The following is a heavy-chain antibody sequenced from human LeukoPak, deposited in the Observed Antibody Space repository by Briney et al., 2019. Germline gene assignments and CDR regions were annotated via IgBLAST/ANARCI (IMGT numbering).Heavy chain of an antibody. CDR3: ARRMGAYYYMDV. CDR2: INWNGGST. V-gene: IGHV3-20*04. CDR1: GFTFDDYG. D-gene: IGHD3-16*01. J-gene: IGHJ6*03. Sequence: PGGSLRLSCAASGFTFDDYGMSWVRQAPGRGLEWVSGINWNGGSTGYADSVKGRFTISRDNAKNSLSLEMNSLRAEDTPFYYCARRMGAYYYMDVWGTGTTVTVSS.